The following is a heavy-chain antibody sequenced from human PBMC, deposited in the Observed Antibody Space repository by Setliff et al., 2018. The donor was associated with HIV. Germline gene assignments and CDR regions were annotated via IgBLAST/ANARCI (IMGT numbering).Heavy chain of an antibody. V-gene: IGHV3-23*01. CDR1: GFTFRSYA. J-gene: IGHJ4*02. Sequence: PGGSLRLSCVASGFTFRSYAMGWVRQVPGKGLEWVSVISGSGESTYSVDSVKGRFTISRDNSKNTLYLQMNSLRAEDTAVYYCARVGVAGTLAQYFDYWGLGTLVTVSS. CDR2: ISGSGEST. CDR3: ARVGVAGTLAQYFDY. D-gene: IGHD6-19*01.